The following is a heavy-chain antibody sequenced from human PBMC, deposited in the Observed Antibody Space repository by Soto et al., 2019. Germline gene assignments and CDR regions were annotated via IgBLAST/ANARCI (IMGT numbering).Heavy chain of an antibody. CDR2: FDPEDGET. D-gene: IGHD5-12*01. CDR1: GYTLTELS. CDR3: ATAPKPDIVATIEDYFDY. V-gene: IGHV1-24*01. Sequence: ASVKVSCKVSGYTLTELSMHWVRQAPGKGLEWMGGFDPEDGETIYAQKFQGRVTMTEDTSTDTAYMELSSLRSEDTAVYYCATAPKPDIVATIEDYFDYWGQGTLVTVSS. J-gene: IGHJ4*02.